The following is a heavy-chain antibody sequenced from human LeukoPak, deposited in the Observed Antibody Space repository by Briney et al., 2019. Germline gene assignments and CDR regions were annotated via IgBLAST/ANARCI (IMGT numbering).Heavy chain of an antibody. CDR2: IIPIFGTA. D-gene: IGHD5-24*01. Sequence: GASVKVSCKASGGTFSSYAISWVRPAPGQGLEWMGGIIPIFGTANYAQKFQGRVTITADESTSTAYMELSSLRSEDTAVYYCARGKMATIRYFDYWGQGTLVTVSS. V-gene: IGHV1-69*13. J-gene: IGHJ4*02. CDR3: ARGKMATIRYFDY. CDR1: GGTFSSYA.